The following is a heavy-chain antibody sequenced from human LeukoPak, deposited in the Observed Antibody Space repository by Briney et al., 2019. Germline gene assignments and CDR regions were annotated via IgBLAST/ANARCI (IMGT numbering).Heavy chain of an antibody. CDR3: ARGSTLGSCTSSSCHNWFDP. D-gene: IGHD2-2*01. J-gene: IGHJ5*02. V-gene: IGHV3-21*01. CDR1: GFTFSTFS. CDR2: ISGSSNYI. Sequence: GGSLRLSCAASGFTFSTFSMNWVRQAPGKGLEWVSSISGSSNYIFYADSVKGRSTISRDNAKNSLYLQMNSLRAEDTAVYYCARGSTLGSCTSSSCHNWFDPWGQGTLVTVSS.